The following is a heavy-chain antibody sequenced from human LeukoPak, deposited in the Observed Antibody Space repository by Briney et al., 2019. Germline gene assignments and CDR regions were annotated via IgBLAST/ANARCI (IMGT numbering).Heavy chain of an antibody. Sequence: SETLSLTCAVSGYSISRSNWWDWIPQPPGKGLEWIGYIYYSGSTYYNPSLKSRVTMSVDTSKNQFSLKLSSVTAVDTAVYYCARNVDTVMVGGGWFDPWGQGTLVTVSS. CDR2: IYYSGST. CDR1: GYSISRSNW. CDR3: ARNVDTVMVGGGWFDP. V-gene: IGHV4-28*01. J-gene: IGHJ5*02. D-gene: IGHD5-18*01.